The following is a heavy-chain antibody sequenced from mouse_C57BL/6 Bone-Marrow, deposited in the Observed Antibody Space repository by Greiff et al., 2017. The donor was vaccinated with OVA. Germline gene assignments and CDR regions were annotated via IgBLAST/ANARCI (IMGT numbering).Heavy chain of an antibody. J-gene: IGHJ4*01. CDR1: GFTFSDYY. D-gene: IGHD2-5*01. Sequence: EVHLVESGGGLVQPGGSLKLSCAASGFTFSDYYMYWVRQTPEKRLEWVAYISNGGGSTYYPDTVKGRFPIARDDAKKSLERQRSSLKSEDTAMYYCARAGDYSNLYYYAMDYWGQGTAVTVSS. V-gene: IGHV5-12*01. CDR3: ARAGDYSNLYYYAMDY. CDR2: ISNGGGST.